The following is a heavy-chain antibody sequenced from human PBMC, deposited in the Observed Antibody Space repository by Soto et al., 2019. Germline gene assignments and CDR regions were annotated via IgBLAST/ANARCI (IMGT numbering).Heavy chain of an antibody. J-gene: IGHJ3*02. D-gene: IGHD1-26*01. CDR2: IRSKANSYAT. CDR1: GFTFSCSA. V-gene: IGHV3-73*01. Sequence: GGSLRLSCAASGFTFSCSAMHWVRQASGKGLEWVGRIRSKANSYATAYAASVKGRFTISRDDSKNTAYLQMNSLKTEDTAVYYCTRPSGSYESFDIWGQGTMVTVSS. CDR3: TRPSGSYESFDI.